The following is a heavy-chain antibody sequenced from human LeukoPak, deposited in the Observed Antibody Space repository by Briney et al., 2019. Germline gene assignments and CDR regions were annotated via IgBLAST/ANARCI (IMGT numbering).Heavy chain of an antibody. D-gene: IGHD3-22*01. V-gene: IGHV1-69*05. J-gene: IGHJ4*02. CDR3: AREEKPTYYYDSSGPYYFDY. CDR2: IIPIFGTA. CDR1: GGTFSSYA. Sequence: GASVKVSCKASGGTFSSYAISWVRQAPGQGLEWMGGIIPIFGTANYAQKFQGRVTITTDESTSTAYMELSSLRPEDTAVYYCAREEKPTYYYDSSGPYYFDYWGQGTLVTVSS.